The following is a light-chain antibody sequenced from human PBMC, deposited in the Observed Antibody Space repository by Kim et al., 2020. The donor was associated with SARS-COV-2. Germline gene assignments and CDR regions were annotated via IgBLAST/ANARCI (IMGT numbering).Light chain of an antibody. J-gene: IGKJ1*01. V-gene: IGKV3-20*01. CDR2: GAS. CDR3: QQYGYSPWT. Sequence: SPGGSATLSCRASQSVSDSNLAWYQHKPGRAPRLLIYGASTRATGIPDRFSGSGSGTDFTLTISRLEPEDFAMYYCQQYGYSPWTFGQGTKVDIK. CDR1: QSVSDSN.